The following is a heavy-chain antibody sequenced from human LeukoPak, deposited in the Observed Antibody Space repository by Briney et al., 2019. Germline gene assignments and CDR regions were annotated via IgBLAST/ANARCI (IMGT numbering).Heavy chain of an antibody. D-gene: IGHD2-15*01. V-gene: IGHV4-34*01. CDR3: ARATTLHCSGGSCYSGGAPDY. CDR1: GGSFSGYY. CDR2: INHSGST. J-gene: IGHJ4*02. Sequence: PSETLSLTCAVYGGSFSGYYWSWIRQPPGKGLERIGEINHSGSTNYNPSLKSRVTISVDTSKNQFSLKLSSVTAADTAVYYCARATTLHCSGGSCYSGGAPDYWGQGTLVTVSS.